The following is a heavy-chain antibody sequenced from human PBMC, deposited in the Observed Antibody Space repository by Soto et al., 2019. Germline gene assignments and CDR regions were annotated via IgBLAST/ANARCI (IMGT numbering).Heavy chain of an antibody. D-gene: IGHD3-3*01. V-gene: IGHV3-23*01. CDR3: AKRSVVTIFGVVTANYYYYYTDV. Sequence: EVQLLESGGGLVQPGGSLRLSCAASGFTFSSYAMSWVRQAPGKGLEWVSAISGSGGSTYYADSVKGRFTISRDNSKNTLYLQMNSLRAEDTAVYYCAKRSVVTIFGVVTANYYYYYTDVWGKGTTVTVSS. J-gene: IGHJ6*03. CDR2: ISGSGGST. CDR1: GFTFSSYA.